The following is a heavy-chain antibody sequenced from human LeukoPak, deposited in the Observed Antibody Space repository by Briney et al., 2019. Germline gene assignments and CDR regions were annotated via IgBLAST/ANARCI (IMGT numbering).Heavy chain of an antibody. D-gene: IGHD3-22*01. CDR1: GGSISSYY. CDR2: IYYSGST. Sequence: PSETLSFTCTVSGGSISSYYWSWIRQPPGKGLEWIGYIYYSGSTNYNPSLKSRVTISVDTSKNQFTLKLSSVTAADTAVYYCARVFYDSSGYYRSYYYYMDVWGKGTTVTVSS. V-gene: IGHV4-59*01. J-gene: IGHJ6*03. CDR3: ARVFYDSSGYYRSYYYYMDV.